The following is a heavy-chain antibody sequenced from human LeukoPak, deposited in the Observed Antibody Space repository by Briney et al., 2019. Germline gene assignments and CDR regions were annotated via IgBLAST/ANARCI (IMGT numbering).Heavy chain of an antibody. Sequence: GGSLRLSCVASGFIFSDYGIQWVRQAPGKGLEWVAVIAYDGNSTYYGDSVRGRFTISRDNSKKMVYLEMNSLRVEDTAVYYCAKTGMLRRVGYLDVWGKGTAVIVSS. J-gene: IGHJ6*04. CDR3: AKTGMLRRVGYLDV. CDR2: IAYDGNST. V-gene: IGHV3-30*18. CDR1: GFIFSDYG. D-gene: IGHD1-1*01.